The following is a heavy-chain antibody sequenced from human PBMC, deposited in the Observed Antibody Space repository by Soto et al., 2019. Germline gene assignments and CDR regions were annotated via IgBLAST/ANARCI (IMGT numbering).Heavy chain of an antibody. CDR2: ILYDGSDK. CDR1: GFTFSSYG. Sequence: GGSLRLSCAASGFTFSSYGMHWVRQAPGKGLEWVTGILYDGSDKYYADSVKGRFTISRDNSKNTLYLQMNSLSAEDTAVYYCAKDVATVTTIVVAYYYGMDVWGQGTTVTVSS. CDR3: AKDVATVTTIVVAYYYGMDV. D-gene: IGHD4-4*01. J-gene: IGHJ6*02. V-gene: IGHV3-30*18.